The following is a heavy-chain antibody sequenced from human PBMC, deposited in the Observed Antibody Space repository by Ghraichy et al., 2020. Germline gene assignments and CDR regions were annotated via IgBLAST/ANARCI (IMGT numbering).Heavy chain of an antibody. Sequence: SETLSLTCTVSGGSISSYYWSWIRQPPGKGLEWIGYIYYSGSTNYNPSLKSRVTISVDTSKNQFSLKLSSVTAADTAVYYCARLVPPFVAAAGTYYFDYWGQGTLVTVSS. V-gene: IGHV4-59*08. CDR2: IYYSGST. CDR1: GGSISSYY. J-gene: IGHJ4*02. CDR3: ARLVPPFVAAAGTYYFDY. D-gene: IGHD6-13*01.